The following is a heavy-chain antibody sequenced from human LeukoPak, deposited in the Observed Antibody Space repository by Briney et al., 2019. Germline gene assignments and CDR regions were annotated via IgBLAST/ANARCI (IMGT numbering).Heavy chain of an antibody. D-gene: IGHD1-26*01. CDR2: IYYSGST. V-gene: IGHV4-39*07. J-gene: IGHJ6*03. CDR3: ARCVSSWELPPEYYYYYYMDV. Sequence: SETLSLTCAVYGGSFSRYYWGWIRQPPGKGLVWIGSIYYSGSTYYNPSLKSRVTISVDTSKNQFSLKLSSVTAADTAVYYCARCVSSWELPPEYYYYYYMDVWGKGTTVTVSS. CDR1: GGSFSRYY.